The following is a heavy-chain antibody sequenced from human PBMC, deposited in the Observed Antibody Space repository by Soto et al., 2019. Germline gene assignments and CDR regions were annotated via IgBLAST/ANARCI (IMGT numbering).Heavy chain of an antibody. CDR3: ARGEQYSGRIFDY. CDR2: TYYRSKWYY. V-gene: IGHV6-1*01. J-gene: IGHJ4*01. D-gene: IGHD1-26*01. CDR1: GDSVSSNSAG. Sequence: SQTLSLTCVITGDSVSSNSAGWSWVRQSPSRGLEWLGRTYYRSKWYYEYAVSVRGRITINPDTSKNQYSLQLNSVTPVDTAVYFCARGEQYSGRIFDYWGQGTLVTVSS.